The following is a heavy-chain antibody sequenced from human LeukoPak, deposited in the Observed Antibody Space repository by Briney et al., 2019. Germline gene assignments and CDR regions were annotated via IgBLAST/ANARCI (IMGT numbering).Heavy chain of an antibody. CDR2: IRWNSGSV. V-gene: IGHV3-9*01. CDR3: AKDSGKAVAWHGDNWFVP. J-gene: IGHJ5*02. CDR1: GFTFDDYS. Sequence: PGGCLRLSCADSGFTFDDYSMLWVRQAPGEGLEWVSGIRWNSGSVGYAASVKGRVTISRDNAKNTMYLQMNSLRAEETALYYCAKDSGKAVAWHGDNWFVPSGQGTLVTVSS. D-gene: IGHD6-19*01.